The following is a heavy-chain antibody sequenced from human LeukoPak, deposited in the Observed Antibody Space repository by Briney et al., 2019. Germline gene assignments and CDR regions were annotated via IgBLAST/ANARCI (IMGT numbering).Heavy chain of an antibody. J-gene: IGHJ4*02. CDR1: GGSISSGGYY. D-gene: IGHD2-2*01. CDR2: IYYSGST. CDR3: ARGLIPATDNYFDY. V-gene: IGHV4-31*03. Sequence: SRTLSLTCTVSGGSISSGGYYWSWIRQHPWKGLEWIGYIYYSGSTYYNPSLKSRVTISVDTSKNQFSLKLSSVTAADTAVYYCARGLIPATDNYFDYWGQGTLVTVSS.